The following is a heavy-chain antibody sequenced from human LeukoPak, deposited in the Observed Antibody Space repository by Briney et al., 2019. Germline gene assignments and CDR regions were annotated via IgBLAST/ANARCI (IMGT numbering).Heavy chain of an antibody. CDR3: LAPSNWYEY. V-gene: IGHV3-53*01. CDR2: IYDGGAT. D-gene: IGHD1-20*01. Sequence: PGGSLRLSCAASGFTFSNAWMSWVRQAPGKGLEWVSFIYDGGATYYADSVKGRFTISRDNSRNTLYLQMNNLRAEDTAIYYCLAPSNWYEYRGQGSLVTVSS. CDR1: GFTFSNAW. J-gene: IGHJ4*02.